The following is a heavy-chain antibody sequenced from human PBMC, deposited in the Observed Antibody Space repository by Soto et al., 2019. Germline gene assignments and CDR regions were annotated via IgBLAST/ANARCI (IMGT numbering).Heavy chain of an antibody. D-gene: IGHD5-12*01. CDR2: IIPIFGTA. J-gene: IGHJ6*02. Sequence: SVKVSCKASGGTFSSYSISWVRQAPGQGLEWMGGIIPIFGTANYAQKFQGRVTITADESTSTAYMELSSLRSEDTAVYYCATSVGWLRGYYYYGMDVWGQGTTVTVSS. V-gene: IGHV1-69*13. CDR3: ATSVGWLRGYYYYGMDV. CDR1: GGTFSSYS.